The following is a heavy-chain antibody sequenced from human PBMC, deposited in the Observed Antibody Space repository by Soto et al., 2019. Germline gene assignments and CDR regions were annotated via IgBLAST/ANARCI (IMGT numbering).Heavy chain of an antibody. CDR3: ARGPSYSDSYFEH. CDR1: EFTFSNYA. Sequence: GGSLRLSCAASEFTFSNYAMHWVRQAPGKGLQWLAVISYDGNNKYYADSVEGRFTISRDNSKNTVYLQMNSLRLEDTAVYYCARGPSYSDSYFEHWGQGTLVTLSS. D-gene: IGHD4-17*01. CDR2: ISYDGNNK. J-gene: IGHJ4*02. V-gene: IGHV3-30*03.